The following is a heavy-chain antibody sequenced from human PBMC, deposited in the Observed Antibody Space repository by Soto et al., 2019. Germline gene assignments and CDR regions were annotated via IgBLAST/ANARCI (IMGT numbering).Heavy chain of an antibody. V-gene: IGHV3-48*01. CDR2: IHSSTSTI. J-gene: IGHJ5*01. Sequence: PGGSLRLSCAASGFTFSSYNMNWVRQAPGKGLEWVSYIHSSTSTIYYADSVKGRFTASRDNAKNSLYLQMNSLRAEDTAVYYCARDAMRGNWFDSWGQGTLVTVSS. CDR1: GFTFSSYN. CDR3: ARDAMRGNWFDS.